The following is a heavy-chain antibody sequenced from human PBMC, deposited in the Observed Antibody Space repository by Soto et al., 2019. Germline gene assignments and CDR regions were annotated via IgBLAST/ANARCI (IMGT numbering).Heavy chain of an antibody. Sequence: ASVKVSCKASGYTFTSYYMHWVRQAPGQGLEWMGIINPSGGSTSYAQKFQGRVTMTRDTSTSTVYMELSSLRSEDTAVYYCARDXYVWGSYRGYYYYGMDVWGQGTTVTVSS. CDR1: GYTFTSYY. D-gene: IGHD3-16*02. CDR3: ARDXYVWGSYRGYYYYGMDV. V-gene: IGHV1-46*01. CDR2: INPSGGST. J-gene: IGHJ6*02.